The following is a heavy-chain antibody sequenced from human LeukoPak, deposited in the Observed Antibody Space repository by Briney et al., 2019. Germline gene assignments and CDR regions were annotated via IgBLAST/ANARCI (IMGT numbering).Heavy chain of an antibody. J-gene: IGHJ4*02. Sequence: SETLSLTCSVSGASISGGTYYWGWLRQPPGKGVEWISSIYYTASTYDNPSLKSRVTISVDTSKNQFSLKLSSVTAADTAVYYCARRGGSGRAFDYWGQGTLVTVSS. CDR1: GASISGGTYY. CDR3: ARRGGSGRAFDY. D-gene: IGHD1-26*01. V-gene: IGHV4-39*01. CDR2: IYYTAST.